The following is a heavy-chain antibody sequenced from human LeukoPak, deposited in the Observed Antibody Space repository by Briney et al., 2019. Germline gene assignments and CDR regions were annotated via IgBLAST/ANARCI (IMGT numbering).Heavy chain of an antibody. CDR2: IYYSGST. V-gene: IGHV4-59*01. CDR3: ARVLVRGVIRYAFDI. J-gene: IGHJ3*02. Sequence: PSETLSLTCTVSGGSISSYYWSWIRQPPGKGLEWIGYIYYSGSTNYNPSLKSRVTISVDTSKNQFSLKLSSVTAADTAVYYRARVLVRGVIRYAFDIWGQGTMVTVSS. D-gene: IGHD3-10*01. CDR1: GGSISSYY.